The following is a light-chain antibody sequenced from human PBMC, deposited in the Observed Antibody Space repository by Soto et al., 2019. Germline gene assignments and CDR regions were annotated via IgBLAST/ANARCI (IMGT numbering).Light chain of an antibody. CDR3: AAWDDSLSAVV. Sequence: QAVVTQPPSASGTPGQRVTISCSGSSSNIGSNYVYWYQQLPGSAPKLLIYRNDQRPSGVPDRFSGSKSGTSASLAISGLWSEDEADYYCAAWDDSLSAVVFGGGTKLTVL. J-gene: IGLJ2*01. V-gene: IGLV1-47*03. CDR2: RND. CDR1: SSNIGSNY.